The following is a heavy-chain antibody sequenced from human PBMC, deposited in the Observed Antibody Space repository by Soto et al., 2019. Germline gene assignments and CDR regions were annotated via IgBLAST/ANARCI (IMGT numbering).Heavy chain of an antibody. CDR2: INYSGST. V-gene: IGHV4-39*01. CDR1: GGSISGSNYY. J-gene: IGHJ3*02. Sequence: SETLSLTCTVSGGSISGSNYYWVRLRPPPGKGREWIGSINYSGSTSYNSSLKSRVTISADTSKNQFSLRLSSVTAADTAVYCYASPTLGAFDIWGQGTMVTVSS. D-gene: IGHD3-16*01. CDR3: ASPTLGAFDI.